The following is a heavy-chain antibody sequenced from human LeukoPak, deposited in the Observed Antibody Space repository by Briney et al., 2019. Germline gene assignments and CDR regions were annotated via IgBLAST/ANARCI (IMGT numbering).Heavy chain of an antibody. J-gene: IGHJ4*02. CDR3: ARHGSYVDYFDY. CDR2: IYYSGST. CDR1: GGSISSYY. Sequence: PSETLSLTCTVSGGSISSYYWSWIRQPPGKGLEWIGYIYYSGSTNYNPSLKSRVTISVDTSKNQFSLKLSSVTAADTAVYYCARHGSYVDYFDYWGQGTLVTVSS. D-gene: IGHD1-26*01. V-gene: IGHV4-59*08.